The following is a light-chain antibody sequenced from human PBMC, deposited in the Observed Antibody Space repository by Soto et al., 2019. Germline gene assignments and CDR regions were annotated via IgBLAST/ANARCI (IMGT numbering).Light chain of an antibody. CDR2: GAS. CDR3: QQYAMAPRT. Sequence: EIVLTQSPGTLSLSPGESATLSYRASQSLSSNYLAWYHQKPGQAPRLLIYGASSRATGIPDRFSGSGSGTDFTLTISRLEPEDFAVYYCQQYAMAPRTFGQGTKVDIK. J-gene: IGKJ1*01. V-gene: IGKV3-20*01. CDR1: QSLSSNY.